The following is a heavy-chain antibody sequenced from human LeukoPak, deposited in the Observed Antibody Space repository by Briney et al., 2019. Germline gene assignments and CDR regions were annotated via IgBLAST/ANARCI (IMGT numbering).Heavy chain of an antibody. Sequence: GESLKISCKGSGYSFSSYWIAWVRQMPGKGLEWMGIIHPGNSETTYNPSFRGHVTMSADKSVTTAYLQWSSLEASDTAMYYCARLSRPHILDTNWFDSWGQGSLVTISS. D-gene: IGHD3-9*01. J-gene: IGHJ5*01. CDR1: GYSFSSYW. CDR3: ARLSRPHILDTNWFDS. V-gene: IGHV5-51*01. CDR2: IHPGNSET.